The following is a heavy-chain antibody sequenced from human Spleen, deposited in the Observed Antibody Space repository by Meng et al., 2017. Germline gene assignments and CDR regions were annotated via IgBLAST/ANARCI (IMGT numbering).Heavy chain of an antibody. CDR3: ARGVAETGLDF. D-gene: IGHD1-1*01. V-gene: IGHV6-1*01. Sequence: QSGPGQVKPSQTLVPTRDISGDMGASKIATWNWIRQSPSRGLEWLGMTYNRPKWYHDSEVSVESRITINPDTSKNRFSLQLNSVTPEDTAVYVCARGVAETGLDFWGQGTLVTVSS. CDR1: GDMGASKIAT. J-gene: IGHJ4*02. CDR2: TYNRPKWYH.